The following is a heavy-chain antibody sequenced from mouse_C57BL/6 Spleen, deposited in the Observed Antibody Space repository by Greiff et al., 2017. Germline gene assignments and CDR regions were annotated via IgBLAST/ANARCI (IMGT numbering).Heavy chain of an antibody. CDR2: INPGGGGT. D-gene: IGHD1-1*01. V-gene: IGHV1-54*01. CDR3: AGRDYDGGSYAMDY. CDR1: GYAFTNYL. J-gene: IGHJ4*01. Sequence: QVQLQQSGAELVRPGTSVKVSCKASGYAFTNYLIEWVKQRPGQGLEWIGVINPGGGGTNYNEKFKGKATLTADKSSSTAYMQISSLTSAYSAVYCCAGRDYDGGSYAMDYWGQGTSVTVSS.